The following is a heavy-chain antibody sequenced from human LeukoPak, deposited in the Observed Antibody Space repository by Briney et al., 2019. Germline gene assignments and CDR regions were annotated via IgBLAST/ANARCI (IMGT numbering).Heavy chain of an antibody. CDR2: INPNSGGT. Sequence: ASVKVSCKASGYTFTGYYMHWVRQAPGQGLEWMGRINPNSGGTNYVQKFQGRVTMTRDTSISTAYMELSRLRSDDTAVYYCARGGPRRGYSYGPTKNFDYWGQGTLVTVSS. J-gene: IGHJ4*02. D-gene: IGHD5-18*01. V-gene: IGHV1-2*06. CDR3: ARGGPRRGYSYGPTKNFDY. CDR1: GYTFTGYY.